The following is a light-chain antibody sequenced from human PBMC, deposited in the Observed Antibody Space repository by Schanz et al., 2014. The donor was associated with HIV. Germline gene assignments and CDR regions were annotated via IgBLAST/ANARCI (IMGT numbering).Light chain of an antibody. Sequence: QSVLTQPPSASGTPGQRVTISCSGSSSNIGSNYVYWYQQLPGTAPKLLIYRNNQRPSGVPDRFSGSKSGSSASLAITGLQAGDEADYYCQSSDSSLSAVVFGGGTKVTVL. V-gene: IGLV1-47*01. J-gene: IGLJ2*01. CDR1: SSNIGSNY. CDR3: QSSDSSLSAVV. CDR2: RNN.